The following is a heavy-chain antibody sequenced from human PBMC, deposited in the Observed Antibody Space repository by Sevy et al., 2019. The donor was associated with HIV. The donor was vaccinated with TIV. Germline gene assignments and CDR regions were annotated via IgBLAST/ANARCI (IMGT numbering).Heavy chain of an antibody. CDR1: GFNFSIYG. V-gene: IGHV3-33*01. CDR2: IYYDESSQ. D-gene: IGHD4-17*01. CDR3: GRGRDYGNFDY. Sequence: GGSLRLSCAASGFNFSIYGMHWVRQAPGKGLEWVALIYYDESSQYYADSVKGRFTISRDNSKNTLYLQMNSLRVEDTALYYCGRGRDYGNFDYWGQGTLVTVSS. J-gene: IGHJ4*02.